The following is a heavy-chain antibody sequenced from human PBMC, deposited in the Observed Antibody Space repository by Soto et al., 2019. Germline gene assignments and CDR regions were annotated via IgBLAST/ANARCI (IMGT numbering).Heavy chain of an antibody. CDR2: IYHSGST. D-gene: IGHD2-15*01. CDR3: ARRGGGVVLAATTPFDY. Sequence: QVPLQESGPRLVRPSGTLSLTCTVSSGSISTAKWWSWVRQPPGRGLEWIGEIYHSGSTNYNLSLKSRVTLSVDKSKNQFSLRLSSVTAADTATYYCARRGGGVVLAATTPFDYWGQGTLVTVSS. V-gene: IGHV4-4*02. J-gene: IGHJ4*02. CDR1: SGSISTAKW.